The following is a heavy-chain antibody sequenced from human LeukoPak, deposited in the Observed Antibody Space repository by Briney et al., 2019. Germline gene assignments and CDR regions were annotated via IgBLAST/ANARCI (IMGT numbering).Heavy chain of an antibody. Sequence: GGSLRLSCAASGLNLDAYAMHWVRQAPGKVLEWVSLISGDGTITYYADSVKGRFTISRDNSKNSLFLEMHSLRSEDTALYYCAKDTPLFYHYYGIDVWGQGTTVTVSS. J-gene: IGHJ6*02. CDR2: ISGDGTIT. CDR1: GLNLDAYA. V-gene: IGHV3-43*02. CDR3: AKDTPLFYHYYGIDV.